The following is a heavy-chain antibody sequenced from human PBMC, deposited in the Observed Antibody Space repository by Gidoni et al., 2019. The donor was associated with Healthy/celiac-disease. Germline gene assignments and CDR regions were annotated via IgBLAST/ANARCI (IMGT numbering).Heavy chain of an antibody. D-gene: IGHD6-19*01. CDR2: IWYDGSNK. V-gene: IGHV3-33*01. CDR3: ARSALMSSGRQFQNWFDP. Sequence: QVQLVESVGGVVQPGRSLRLSCAASGFPFSRYGMHGVRQAPGKGLEWVAVIWYDGSNKYYADSVKGRFTISRDNSKNTLYLQMNSLRAEDTAVYYCARSALMSSGRQFQNWFDPWGQGTLVTVSS. CDR1: GFPFSRYG. J-gene: IGHJ5*02.